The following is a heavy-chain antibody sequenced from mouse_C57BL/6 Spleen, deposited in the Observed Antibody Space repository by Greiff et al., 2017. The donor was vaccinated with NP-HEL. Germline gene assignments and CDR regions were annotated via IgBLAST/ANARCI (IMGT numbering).Heavy chain of an antibody. CDR2: IYPGDGDT. V-gene: IGHV1-82*01. Sequence: VKLMESGPELVKPGASVKISCKASGYAFSSSWMNWVKQRPGKGLEWIGRIYPGDGDTNYNGKFKGKATLTADKSSSTAYMQLSSLTSEDSAVYFCARDYYSYFDYWGQGTTLTVSS. D-gene: IGHD1-1*01. CDR1: GYAFSSSW. J-gene: IGHJ2*01. CDR3: ARDYYSYFDY.